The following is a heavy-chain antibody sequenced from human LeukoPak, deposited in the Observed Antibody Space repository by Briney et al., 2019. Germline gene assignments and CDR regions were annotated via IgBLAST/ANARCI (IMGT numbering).Heavy chain of an antibody. J-gene: IGHJ4*02. Sequence: SGGSLRLSCAASGFTSSSYSMNWVRQAPGKGLEWVSSISSSSSYIYYADSVKGRFTISRDNAKNSLYLQMNSLRAEDTAVYYCARDLRITGTTGDYWGQGTLVTVSS. V-gene: IGHV3-21*01. CDR3: ARDLRITGTTGDY. CDR1: GFTSSSYS. D-gene: IGHD1-7*01. CDR2: ISSSSSYI.